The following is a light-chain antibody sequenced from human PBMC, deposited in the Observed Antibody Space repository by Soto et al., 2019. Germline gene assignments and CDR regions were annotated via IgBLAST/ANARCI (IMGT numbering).Light chain of an antibody. J-gene: IGKJ1*01. CDR2: GAA. V-gene: IGKV3-15*01. CDR1: QSVFSS. Sequence: EIVMTPSPATLSVSPGESATLSCRASQSVFSSLAWYQQKPGQAPRLLIYGAATRATGIPARFSGSGSGTEFTLTISSLQSEDFAVYFCQQYHNWPAFGQGTKVDI. CDR3: QQYHNWPA.